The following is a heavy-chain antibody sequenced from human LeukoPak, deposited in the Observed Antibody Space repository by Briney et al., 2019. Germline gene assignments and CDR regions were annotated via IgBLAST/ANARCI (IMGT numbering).Heavy chain of an antibody. CDR3: ARADEVLLWFGDLDY. Sequence: ASVKVSCKASGYTFTGYYMHWVRRAPGQGLEWMGRINPNSGGTNYAQKFQGRVTMTRDTSISTAYMELSRLRSDDTAVYYCARADEVLLWFGDLDYWGQGTLVTVSS. V-gene: IGHV1-2*06. D-gene: IGHD3-10*01. CDR2: INPNSGGT. CDR1: GYTFTGYY. J-gene: IGHJ4*02.